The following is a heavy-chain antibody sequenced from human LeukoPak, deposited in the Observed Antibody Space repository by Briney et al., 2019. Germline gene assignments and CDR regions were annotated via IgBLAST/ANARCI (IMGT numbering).Heavy chain of an antibody. J-gene: IGHJ4*02. CDR3: ARPEFGELLAPGFYY. CDR1: GGSISSSSSY. Sequence: SETLSLTCTVSGGSISSSSSYWGWIRQPPGKGLEWIGSIYYSGSTYYNPSLKSRVTISVDTSKNQFSLKLSSVTAADTAVYYCARPEFGELLAPGFYYWGQGTLVTVSS. D-gene: IGHD3-10*01. V-gene: IGHV4-39*01. CDR2: IYYSGST.